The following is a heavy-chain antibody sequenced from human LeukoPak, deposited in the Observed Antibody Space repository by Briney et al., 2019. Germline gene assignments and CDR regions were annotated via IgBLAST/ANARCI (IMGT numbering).Heavy chain of an antibody. Sequence: PGGSLRLSCAASGFTFSSYWMSWVRQAPGKGLEWVANIKQDGSEEYYVDSVKGRFTISRDNAKNSLYLQMNSLRAEDMAVYYCARESYNFYNVDYWGQGTLVTVSS. V-gene: IGHV3-7*01. CDR3: ARESYNFYNVDY. CDR2: IKQDGSEE. J-gene: IGHJ4*02. CDR1: GFTFSSYW. D-gene: IGHD3-3*01.